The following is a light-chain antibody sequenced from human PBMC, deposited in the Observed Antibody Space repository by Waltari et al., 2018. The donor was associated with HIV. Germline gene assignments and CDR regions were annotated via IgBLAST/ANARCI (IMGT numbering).Light chain of an antibody. CDR1: TRDVGAYKY. V-gene: IGLV2-11*01. J-gene: IGLJ3*02. CDR2: DVS. CDR3: CSYATSYTWV. Sequence: QPARTQPRSVSGSPGQSVTIPCPGTTRDVGAYKYVSWYQQTRGKAPKLMIYDVSKRASGVPDRFSGSQSGDTASLTIAGLQAEDEGDYYCCSYATSYTWVFGGGTKLTVL.